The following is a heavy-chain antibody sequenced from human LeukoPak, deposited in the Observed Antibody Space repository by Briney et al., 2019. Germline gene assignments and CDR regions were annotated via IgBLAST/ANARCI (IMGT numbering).Heavy chain of an antibody. CDR1: GFTFDDYV. Sequence: GGSLRLSCAASGFTFDDYVMHWVRRAPGKGLEWVSGISWNSGSIGYADSVKGRFTISRDNAKNSLYPQMNSLRAEDMALYYCAKDKGSSGWFFDYWGQGTLVTVSS. V-gene: IGHV3-9*03. J-gene: IGHJ4*02. CDR2: ISWNSGSI. D-gene: IGHD6-19*01. CDR3: AKDKGSSGWFFDY.